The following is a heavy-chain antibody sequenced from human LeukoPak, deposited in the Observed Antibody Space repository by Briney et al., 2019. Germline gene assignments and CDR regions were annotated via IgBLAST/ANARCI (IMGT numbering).Heavy chain of an antibody. CDR3: ARANDYVWGSYRYLYDMDV. J-gene: IGHJ6*03. CDR1: GGSFSGYY. CDR2: INHSGST. V-gene: IGHV4-34*01. D-gene: IGHD3-16*02. Sequence: SETLSLTCAVYGGSFSGYYWSWIRQPPGKGLEWIGEINHSGSTNYNPSLKSRVTISVDTSKNQVSLKLSSVTAADTAVYYCARANDYVWGSYRYLYDMDVWGKGTTVTVSS.